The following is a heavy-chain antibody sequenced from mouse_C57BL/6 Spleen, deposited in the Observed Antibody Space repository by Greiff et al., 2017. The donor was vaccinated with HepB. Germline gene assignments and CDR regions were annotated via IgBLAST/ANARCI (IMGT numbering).Heavy chain of an antibody. CDR1: GYAFSSYW. CDR2: IYPGDGDT. V-gene: IGHV1-80*01. Sequence: VQLQESGAELVKPGASVKISCKASGYAFSSYWMNWVKQRPGKGLEWIGQIYPGDGDTNYNGKFKGKATLTADKSSSTAYMQLSSLTSEDSAVYFCARSYGYDEGMDYWGQGTSVTVSS. D-gene: IGHD2-2*01. CDR3: ARSYGYDEGMDY. J-gene: IGHJ4*01.